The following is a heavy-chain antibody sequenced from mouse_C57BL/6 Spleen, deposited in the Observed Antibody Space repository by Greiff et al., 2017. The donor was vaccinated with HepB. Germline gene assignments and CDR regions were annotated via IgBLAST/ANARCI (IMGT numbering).Heavy chain of an antibody. J-gene: IGHJ2*01. V-gene: IGHV1-82*01. CDR3: ARWPLYYDYDGGFDY. CDR1: GYAFSSSW. D-gene: IGHD2-4*01. CDR2: IYPGDGDT. Sequence: VKLQESGPELVKPGASVKISCKASGYAFSSSWMNWVKQRPGKGLEWIGRIYPGDGDTNYNGKFKGKATLTADKSSSTAYMQLSSLTSEDSAVYFCARWPLYYDYDGGFDYWGQGTTLTVSS.